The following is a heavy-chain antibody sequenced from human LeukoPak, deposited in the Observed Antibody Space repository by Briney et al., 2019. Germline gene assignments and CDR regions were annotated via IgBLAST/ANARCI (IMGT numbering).Heavy chain of an antibody. J-gene: IGHJ4*02. D-gene: IGHD5-24*01. CDR2: IYYSGST. CDR1: GGSISSYH. Sequence: SETLSLTCTVSGGSISSYHWSWIRQPPGKGLEWIGYIYYSGSTNYNPSLKSRVTISVDTSKNQFSLKLSSVTAADTAVYYCARVVRDGYNYYFDYWGQGTLVTVSS. V-gene: IGHV4-59*01. CDR3: ARVVRDGYNYYFDY.